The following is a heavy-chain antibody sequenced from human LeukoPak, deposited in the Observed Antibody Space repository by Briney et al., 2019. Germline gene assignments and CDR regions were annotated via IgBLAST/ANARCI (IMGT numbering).Heavy chain of an antibody. V-gene: IGHV3-30*04. CDR3: ARSRSGYYEDY. D-gene: IGHD3-22*01. CDR1: GLTFSSYA. CDR2: ISFHGTDS. Sequence: GGSLRLSCAASGLTFSSYAMHWVRQAPGKGLEWVAVISFHGTDSFYADSVKGRFTISRDNSKDTLYLQMSSLRADDTAVYYCARSRSGYYEDYWGQGTLVTVSS. J-gene: IGHJ4*02.